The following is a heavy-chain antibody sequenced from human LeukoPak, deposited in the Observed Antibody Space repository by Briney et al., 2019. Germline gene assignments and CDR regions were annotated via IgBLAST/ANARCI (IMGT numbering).Heavy chain of an antibody. D-gene: IGHD6-6*01. CDR2: IYSGGST. Sequence: GGSLRLSCAASGFTVSSNYMSWVRQAPGKGLEWVSVIYSGGSTYYADSVKGRFTISRDNSKNTLYLQMNSLRAEDTAVYYCARGLVWDWFDPWGQGTLVTVSS. CDR1: GFTVSSNY. J-gene: IGHJ5*02. V-gene: IGHV3-66*01. CDR3: ARGLVWDWFDP.